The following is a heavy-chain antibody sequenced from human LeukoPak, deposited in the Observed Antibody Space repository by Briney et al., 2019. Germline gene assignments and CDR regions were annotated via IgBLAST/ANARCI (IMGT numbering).Heavy chain of an antibody. CDR2: ISSSSSYI. V-gene: IGHV3-21*01. CDR3: AREGYCSSTSCYPLDY. CDR1: GFTFSSYS. D-gene: IGHD2-2*01. Sequence: GGSLRLSCAASGFTFSSYSMNWVRQAPGKGLEWVSSISSSSSYIYYADSVKGRFTISRDNAKNSLYLQMNSLRAEDTAVYYCAREGYCSSTSCYPLDYWGQRTLVTVSS. J-gene: IGHJ4*02.